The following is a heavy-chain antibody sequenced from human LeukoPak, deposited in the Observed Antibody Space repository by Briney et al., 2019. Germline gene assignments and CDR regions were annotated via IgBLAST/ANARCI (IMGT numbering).Heavy chain of an antibody. V-gene: IGHV3-21*01. CDR2: IRSSSSYI. J-gene: IGHJ4*02. D-gene: IGHD5-24*01. CDR3: ARDGWLDY. CDR1: GFTFSNYA. Sequence: GGSLRLSCAASGFTFSNYAMSWVRQAPGKGLEWVSSIRSSSSYIYYADSVKGRFTISRDNAKNSLYLQMNSLRAEDTVVYYCARDGWLDYWGQGTLVTVSS.